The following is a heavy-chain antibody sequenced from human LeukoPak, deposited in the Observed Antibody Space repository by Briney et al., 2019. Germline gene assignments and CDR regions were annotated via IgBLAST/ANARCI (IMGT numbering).Heavy chain of an antibody. V-gene: IGHV3-21*01. D-gene: IGHD3-22*01. CDR3: ARLGLYDSSGYYYV. J-gene: IGHJ1*01. Sequence: KSGGSLRLSCAASGFTFSSYSMNWVRQAPGKGLEWVSSISNDGKYIYYADSVKGRFTISRDNAKSSLYLQMNSLRAEDTAVYYCARLGLYDSSGYYYVWGQGTLVTVSS. CDR2: ISNDGKYI. CDR1: GFTFSSYS.